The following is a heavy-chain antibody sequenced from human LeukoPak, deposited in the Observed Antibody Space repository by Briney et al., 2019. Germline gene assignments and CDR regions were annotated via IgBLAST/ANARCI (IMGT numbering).Heavy chain of an antibody. J-gene: IGHJ6*02. CDR3: ARETHYSSSRYSDYYYYGMDV. CDR2: IYSGGST. D-gene: IGHD6-13*01. CDR1: GFTVSSNY. V-gene: IGHV3-53*01. Sequence: PGGSLRLSCAASGFTVSSNYMSWVRQAPGKGLEWVSVIYSGGSTYYADSVKGRFTISRDNSKNTLYLQMNSLRAEDTAVYYCARETHYSSSRYSDYYYYGMDVWGQGTTVTVSS.